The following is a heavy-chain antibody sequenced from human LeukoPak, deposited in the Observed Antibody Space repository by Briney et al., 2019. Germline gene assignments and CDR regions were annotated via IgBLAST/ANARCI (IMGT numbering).Heavy chain of an antibody. Sequence: PSETLSLTCTVSDGSITNYDWSWVRQPPGKGLEFIGHVHYSGTANYNPSLKSRVTISVDTSKNQFSLKLSSVTAADTAVYYCARVRYQLPYFDYWGQGTLVTVSS. J-gene: IGHJ4*02. D-gene: IGHD2-2*01. CDR1: DGSITNYD. V-gene: IGHV4-59*08. CDR2: VHYSGTA. CDR3: ARVRYQLPYFDY.